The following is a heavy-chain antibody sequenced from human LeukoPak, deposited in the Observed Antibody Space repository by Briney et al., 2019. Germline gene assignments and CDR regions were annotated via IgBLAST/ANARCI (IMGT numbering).Heavy chain of an antibody. V-gene: IGHV1-8*02. D-gene: IGHD5/OR15-5a*01. CDR2: MKPNSSDT. Sequence: ASLKACCKAAGNTFTNSDINSVRQVCGQGLEWMGWMKPNSSDTGYARKFQVTVNMTRDTSTRTAYMERSGLTSEDTAIYYCARNLPERSHSDYWGQGTLVTAS. CDR1: GNTFTNSD. CDR3: ARNLPERSHSDY. J-gene: IGHJ4*02.